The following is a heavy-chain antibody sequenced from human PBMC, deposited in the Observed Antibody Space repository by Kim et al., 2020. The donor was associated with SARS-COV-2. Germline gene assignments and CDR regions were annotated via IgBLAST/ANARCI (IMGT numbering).Heavy chain of an antibody. V-gene: IGHV4-34*01. CDR2: INHSGST. CDR3: ARVREELVGATDY. D-gene: IGHD1-26*01. J-gene: IGHJ4*02. CDR1: GGSFSGYY. Sequence: SETLSLTCAVYGGSFSGYYWSWIRQPPGKGLEWIGEINHSGSTNYNPSLKSRVTISVDTSKNQFSLKLSSVTAADTAVYYCARVREELVGATDYWGQGTLVTVSS.